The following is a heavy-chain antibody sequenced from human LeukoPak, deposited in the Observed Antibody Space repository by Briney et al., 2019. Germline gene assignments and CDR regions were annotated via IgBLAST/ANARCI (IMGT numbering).Heavy chain of an antibody. CDR1: GDSVSSDSAS. Sequence: SQTLSLTCVVSGDSVSSDSASWNWIRQSPSRGLEWLGRTYYRSKWYNDYAVFVKSRITINPDTSKNQFSLQLNSVTPEDTAVYFCARQLDRFDYWGQGTLVTVSS. D-gene: IGHD1-1*01. CDR2: TYYRSKWYN. V-gene: IGHV6-1*01. J-gene: IGHJ4*02. CDR3: ARQLDRFDY.